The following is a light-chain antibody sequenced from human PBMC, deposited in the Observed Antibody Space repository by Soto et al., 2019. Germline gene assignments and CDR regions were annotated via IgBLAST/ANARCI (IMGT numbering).Light chain of an antibody. Sequence: EIVFTQSPATLSLSPGERVTLSCRASQGVANYLAWYQQKPGQAPRLLIYDASNRATGIPARFSGSGSGTDFTLTISSIDPEDFAVYYCQQRSTWPLTFGGGTKVEIK. J-gene: IGKJ4*01. V-gene: IGKV3-11*01. CDR3: QQRSTWPLT. CDR1: QGVANY. CDR2: DAS.